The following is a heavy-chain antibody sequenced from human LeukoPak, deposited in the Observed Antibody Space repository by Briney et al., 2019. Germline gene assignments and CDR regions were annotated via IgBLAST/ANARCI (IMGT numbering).Heavy chain of an antibody. CDR3: AKDRGSSGWYSDY. V-gene: IGHV3-23*01. D-gene: IGHD6-19*01. CDR2: ISGSGGAT. J-gene: IGHJ4*02. Sequence: PGGSLRLSCAASGFSFDDYAMHWVRQTPGKGLEWVSAISGSGGATHYADSVKGRFTVSRDNSNNTLYLQMNSLRAEDTALYYCAKDRGSSGWYSDYWGQGTLVTVSS. CDR1: GFSFDDYA.